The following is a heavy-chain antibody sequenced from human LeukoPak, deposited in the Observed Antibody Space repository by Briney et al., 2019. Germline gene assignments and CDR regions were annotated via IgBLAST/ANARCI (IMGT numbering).Heavy chain of an antibody. D-gene: IGHD6-13*01. V-gene: IGHV4-34*01. CDR3: ARRPYSSSYQYFQH. CDR2: INHSGST. Sequence: SETLSLTCAVYGRSFSGYYWSWIRQLPGKGLEWIGEINHSGSTNYNPSLKSRVTISVDTSKNQFSLKLSSVAAADTAVYYCARRPYSSSYQYFQHWGQGTLVTVSS. J-gene: IGHJ1*01. CDR1: GRSFSGYY.